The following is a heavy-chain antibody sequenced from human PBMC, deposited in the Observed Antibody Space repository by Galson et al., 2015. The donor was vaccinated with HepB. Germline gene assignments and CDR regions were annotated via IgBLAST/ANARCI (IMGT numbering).Heavy chain of an antibody. D-gene: IGHD5-24*01. J-gene: IGHJ4*02. CDR1: GGSTSNFY. CDR3: ANGRDGYNFGSFDY. V-gene: IGHV4-59*12. Sequence: SETLSLTCTESGGSTSNFYWSWLRQSPGKGLEWIGYVFYGGNTKYNPSLKSRVTISLHASRTQFSLKLNSVSTADTAVYYCANGRDGYNFGSFDYWGQGLLVTVSS. CDR2: VFYGGNT.